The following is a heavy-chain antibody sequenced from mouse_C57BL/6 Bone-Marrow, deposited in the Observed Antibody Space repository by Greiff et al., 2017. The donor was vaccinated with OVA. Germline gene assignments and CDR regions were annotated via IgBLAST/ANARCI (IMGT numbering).Heavy chain of an antibody. CDR1: GYTFTSYD. CDR2: IYPRDGST. D-gene: IGHD3-2*02. CDR3: ARTGYVNYYAMDY. V-gene: IGHV1-85*01. Sequence: QVQLQQSGPELVKPGASVTLSCKASGYTFTSYDINWVKQRPGQGLEWIGWIYPRDGSTKYHEQFKGKATLTVATSSSTADMELHSLTSEDSAVYFCARTGYVNYYAMDYWGQGTSVTVSS. J-gene: IGHJ4*01.